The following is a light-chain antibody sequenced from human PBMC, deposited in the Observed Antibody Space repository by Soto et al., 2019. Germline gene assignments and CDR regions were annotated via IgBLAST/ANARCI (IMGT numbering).Light chain of an antibody. J-gene: IGKJ5*01. CDR2: AAS. CDR3: QQLNSYPPA. Sequence: IQLTQSPSFLSASVGDGVTITCRASQGISYYLAWYQQKPGKAPKLLIYAASTLQSGVPARFSGSGFGTEFTLTISSLQPEDFATYYCQQLNSYPPAFGQGTRLEIK. V-gene: IGKV1-9*01. CDR1: QGISYY.